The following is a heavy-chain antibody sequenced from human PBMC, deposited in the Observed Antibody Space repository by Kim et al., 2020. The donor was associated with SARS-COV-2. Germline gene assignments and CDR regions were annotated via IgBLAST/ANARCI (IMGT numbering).Heavy chain of an antibody. CDR1: GGSISSYY. Sequence: SETLSLTCTVSGGSISSYYLSWIRQPPGKGLEWIGYIYYSGSTNYNASLKSRVTISVDTSKNQFSLKLSSVTAADTAVYYCARYAGSWYPREYFDYWGQGTLVTVSS. CDR2: IYYSGST. D-gene: IGHD6-13*01. CDR3: ARYAGSWYPREYFDY. J-gene: IGHJ4*02. V-gene: IGHV4-59*13.